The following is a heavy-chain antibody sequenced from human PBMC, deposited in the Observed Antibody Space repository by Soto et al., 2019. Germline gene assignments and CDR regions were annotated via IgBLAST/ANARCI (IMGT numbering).Heavy chain of an antibody. CDR3: ARAPLAEDIVAVVADIGPGGMDV. CDR1: GGTFSSYA. V-gene: IGHV1-69*06. D-gene: IGHD2-15*01. Sequence: SVKVSCKASGGTFSSYAISWVRQAPGQGLEWMGGIIPIFGTANYAQKFQGRVTITADKSTSTAYMELSSLRSEDTAVYYCARAPLAEDIVAVVADIGPGGMDVWGQGTTVTVSS. CDR2: IIPIFGTA. J-gene: IGHJ6*02.